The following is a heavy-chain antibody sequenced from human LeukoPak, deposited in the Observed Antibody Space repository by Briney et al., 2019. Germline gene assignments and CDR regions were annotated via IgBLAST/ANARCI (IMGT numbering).Heavy chain of an antibody. CDR3: ARGRSYDYGDYAYI. CDR1: GFTSSSYS. CDR2: ISSSSSTI. Sequence: GGSLRLSCAASGFTSSSYSMNWVRQAPGKGLEWVSYISSSSSTIYYADSVKGRFTISRDNAKNTLYLQMNSLRAEDTAVYYCARGRSYDYGDYAYIWGQGTLVTVSS. J-gene: IGHJ4*02. V-gene: IGHV3-48*01. D-gene: IGHD4-17*01.